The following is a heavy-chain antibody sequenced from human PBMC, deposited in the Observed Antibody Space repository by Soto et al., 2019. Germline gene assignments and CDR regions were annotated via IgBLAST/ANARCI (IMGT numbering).Heavy chain of an antibody. D-gene: IGHD1-26*01. V-gene: IGHV3-7*04. CDR2: TNQDGSEK. J-gene: IGHJ4*02. CDR1: GFSFRSDW. Sequence: EDQLVESWGGLVQPCGSLRLTCAVSGFSFRSDWMNWVRQAPGKGLEWVAHTNQDGSEKNYLDSVKGRFTVFRDNAKNSLYLQLNRRRAEDTAVYYCSGGVGDAIWGQGTLVTVSS. CDR3: SGGVGDAI.